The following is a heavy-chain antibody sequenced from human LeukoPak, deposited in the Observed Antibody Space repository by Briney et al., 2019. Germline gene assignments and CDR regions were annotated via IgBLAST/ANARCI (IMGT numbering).Heavy chain of an antibody. CDR3: ARGYYGNLRGYYFDY. V-gene: IGHV3-30*04. CDR1: GFTFSSYA. J-gene: IGHJ4*02. CDR2: ISYDGSNK. Sequence: GGSLRLSCAASGFTFSSYAMHWVRQAPGKGLEWVAVISYDGSNKYYADSVKGRFTISRDNSKNTLYLQMNSLRAEDTAVYYCARGYYGNLRGYYFDYWGQGTLVTVSS. D-gene: IGHD3-10*01.